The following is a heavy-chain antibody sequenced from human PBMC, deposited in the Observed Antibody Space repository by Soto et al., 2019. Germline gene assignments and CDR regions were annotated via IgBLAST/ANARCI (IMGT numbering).Heavy chain of an antibody. CDR2: ISPDGNNA. V-gene: IGHV3-30*18. D-gene: IGHD6-13*01. Sequence: GGSLRLSCAASGFTCTSYGMHLVRQAPGKGLEWVAIISPDGNNAYNADSVKGRFTISRDNSKNTLYLQMNSLRAEDTALYYCAKRFSSSWYIENWGQGTVVTVTA. J-gene: IGHJ4*02. CDR1: GFTCTSYG. CDR3: AKRFSSSWYIEN.